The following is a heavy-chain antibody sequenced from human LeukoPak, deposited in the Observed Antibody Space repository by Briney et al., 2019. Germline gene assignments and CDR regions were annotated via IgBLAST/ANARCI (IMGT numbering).Heavy chain of an antibody. CDR3: ASGGVRPHFDY. CDR2: VSYDGSNK. CDR1: GFTFSSYG. Sequence: GGSLRLSCAASGFTFSSYGMHWVRQAPGKGLEGVAVVSYDGSNKYYADSVKGRFTMSRDNFKNTLYLQMNSLRADDTAVYFCASGGVRPHFDYWGQGTLVSVSS. J-gene: IGHJ4*02. D-gene: IGHD2-8*02. V-gene: IGHV3-30*03.